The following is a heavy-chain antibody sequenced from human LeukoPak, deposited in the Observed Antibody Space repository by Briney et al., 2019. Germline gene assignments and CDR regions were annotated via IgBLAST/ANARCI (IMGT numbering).Heavy chain of an antibody. V-gene: IGHV4-39*01. D-gene: IGHD3-10*01. CDR1: GGSISSSSYY. CDR2: IYYSGST. J-gene: IGHJ4*02. Sequence: PEALSVTRTVSGGSISSSSYYWGWIRHPPGKGLEWIGSIYYSGSTYYNPSLRSGVTISVDTSKNQFSLKMSSVTAADTAVYYCARQVGDTYYYGSGSYKVDYWGQGTLVTVSS. CDR3: ARQVGDTYYYGSGSYKVDY.